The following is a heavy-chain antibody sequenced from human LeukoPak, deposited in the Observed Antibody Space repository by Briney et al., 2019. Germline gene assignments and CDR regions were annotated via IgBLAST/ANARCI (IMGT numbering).Heavy chain of an antibody. CDR1: GGSIGTTNYY. V-gene: IGHV4-61*05. J-gene: IGHJ3*02. D-gene: IGHD2-21*01. CDR3: ARPHCGGDCYSRSYYAFDI. CDR2: IYDRGST. Sequence: SETRSLTCTVSGGSIGTTNYYWGWIRQPPGKGLEWIGYIYDRGSTNYNPSLKSRVTISVDTSKNQFSLKLSSVTAADTAVYYCARPHCGGDCYSRSYYAFDIWGQGTMVTVSA.